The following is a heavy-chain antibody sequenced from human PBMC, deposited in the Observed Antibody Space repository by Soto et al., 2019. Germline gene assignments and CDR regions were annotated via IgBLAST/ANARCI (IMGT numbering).Heavy chain of an antibody. CDR3: ARDCTGGSCFCIY. V-gene: IGHV1-18*01. D-gene: IGHD2-15*01. CDR1: CYTLTNYA. CDR2: INTYNGNS. Sequence: GASVKVSCKAPCYTLTNYAISLLRHSPGQGPEWMGWINTYNGNSNYAQKFQGRVTMTTDTSTNTAYMELRSLTSDDTAVYYCARDCTGGSCFCIYWGQGTLVTVSS. J-gene: IGHJ4*02.